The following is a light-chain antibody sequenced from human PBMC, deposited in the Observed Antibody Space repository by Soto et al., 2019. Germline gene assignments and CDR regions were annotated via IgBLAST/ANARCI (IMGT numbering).Light chain of an antibody. Sequence: EIVLTQSPATLSLSPGERATLSCRASQSVSSYLAWYQQKPGQAPRLLIYDASNRATGIPARFSGSGSGKDFTITSSRLEPEDFAVYYSQSRSNWYTFGQGTKLEIK. CDR2: DAS. CDR1: QSVSSY. V-gene: IGKV3-11*01. J-gene: IGKJ2*01. CDR3: QSRSNWYT.